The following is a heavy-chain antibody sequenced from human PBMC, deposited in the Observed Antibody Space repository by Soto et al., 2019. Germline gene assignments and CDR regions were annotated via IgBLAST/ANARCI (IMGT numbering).Heavy chain of an antibody. Sequence: QVQLVQSGAEVKKPGASVKVSCKASGYTFTSYYMHWVRQAPGQGLEWMGIINPSGGSTSYAQKCQGGVTMTRDTFTSTVYMELSSLRSEDTAVYYCARDLEYSSSSPLGYYYYGMDVWGQGTTVTVSS. J-gene: IGHJ6*02. CDR2: INPSGGST. D-gene: IGHD6-6*01. V-gene: IGHV1-46*01. CDR1: GYTFTSYY. CDR3: ARDLEYSSSSPLGYYYYGMDV.